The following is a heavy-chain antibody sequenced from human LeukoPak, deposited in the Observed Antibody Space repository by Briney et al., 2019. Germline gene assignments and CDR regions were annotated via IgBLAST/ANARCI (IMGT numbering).Heavy chain of an antibody. CDR2: ISTSGST. V-gene: IGHV4-4*07. CDR1: GGFISNYY. Sequence: SETLSLTCTASGGFISNYYWTWIRQPAGKGLEWIGRISTSGSTNYNPSLKSRVSISVDKSMSQFSLKLSSVTAADTAVYYCARGYRISYLYTFDPWGQGTLVTVSS. D-gene: IGHD6-6*01. CDR3: ARGYRISYLYTFDP. J-gene: IGHJ5*02.